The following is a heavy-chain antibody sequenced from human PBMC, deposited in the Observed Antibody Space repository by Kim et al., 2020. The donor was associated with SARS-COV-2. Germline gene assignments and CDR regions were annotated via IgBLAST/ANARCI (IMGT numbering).Heavy chain of an antibody. D-gene: IGHD3-10*01. Sequence: GGSLRLSCAASGFTFSSYAMSWVRQAPGKGLEWVSALSSSGDKTYYADSVKGRFTISRDNSKNTLYLQMNSLRAEDTAVYYCAKDPGAGRWLISGAFDYWGQGTLVTVSS. J-gene: IGHJ4*02. CDR1: GFTFSSYA. CDR2: LSSSGDKT. CDR3: AKDPGAGRWLISGAFDY. V-gene: IGHV3-23*01.